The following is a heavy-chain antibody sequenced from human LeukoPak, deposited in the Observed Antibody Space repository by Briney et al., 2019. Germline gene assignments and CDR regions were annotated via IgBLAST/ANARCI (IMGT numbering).Heavy chain of an antibody. D-gene: IGHD6-13*01. CDR1: GGSISSYY. CDR2: IYYSGST. V-gene: IGHV4-59*01. J-gene: IGHJ4*02. CDR3: ARVGYSSSWYLAG. Sequence: SETLSLTCTVSGGSISSYYWSWIRQPPGKGLEWIGYIYYSGSTNYNPSLKSRVTISVDMSKNQFSLKLSSVTAADTAVYYCARVGYSSSWYLAGWGQGTLVTVSS.